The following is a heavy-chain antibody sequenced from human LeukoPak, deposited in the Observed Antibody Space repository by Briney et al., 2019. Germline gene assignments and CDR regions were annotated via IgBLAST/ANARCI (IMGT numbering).Heavy chain of an antibody. CDR3: ARVSKLRYGMDV. J-gene: IGHJ6*02. D-gene: IGHD4-23*01. V-gene: IGHV1-18*01. Sequence: ASVKVSCKASGGTFISYAISWVRQAPGQGLEWMGWISAYNGNTNYAQKLQGRVTMTTDTSTSTAYMELRSLRSDDTAVYYCARVSKLRYGMDVWGQGTTVTVSS. CDR2: ISAYNGNT. CDR1: GGTFISYA.